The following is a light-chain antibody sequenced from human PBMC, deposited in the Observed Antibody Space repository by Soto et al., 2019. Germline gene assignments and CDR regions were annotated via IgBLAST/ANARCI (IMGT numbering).Light chain of an antibody. Sequence: QSVLTQSSSASASLGSSVKLTCTLSSGHSSYIIAWHQQQPGKAPRYLMKLEGSGSYNKGSAVPDRFAGSSSGADRYLTSANVQVEAEADYHCETRSSNPHTVFGGGTQLTVL. CDR1: SGHSSYI. CDR2: LEGSGSY. J-gene: IGLJ2*01. CDR3: ETRSSNPHTV. V-gene: IGLV4-60*02.